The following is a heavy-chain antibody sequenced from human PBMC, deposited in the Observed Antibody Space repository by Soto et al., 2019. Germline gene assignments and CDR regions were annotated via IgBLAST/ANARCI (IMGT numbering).Heavy chain of an antibody. CDR3: ARDASGNMTIVTKRPDV. V-gene: IGHV3-21*01. D-gene: IGHD4-17*01. CDR2: ISSSSSHI. Sequence: GGSLRLSCAASGFTLSTYSMNWVRQAPGKGLEWVSSISSSSSHIYYADSVKGRFTISRDNAKNSLSLQMNSLRAEDTAVYYCARDASGNMTIVTKRPDVWGQGTMVTVFS. CDR1: GFTLSTYS. J-gene: IGHJ4*02.